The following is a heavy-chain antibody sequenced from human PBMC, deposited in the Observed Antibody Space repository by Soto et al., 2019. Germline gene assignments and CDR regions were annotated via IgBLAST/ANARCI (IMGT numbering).Heavy chain of an antibody. CDR3: ARDYYKYYDSSGYYRSPAY. CDR1: GFTFSSYA. Sequence: GGSLRLSCAASGFTFSSYAMHWVRQAPGKGLEWVAVISYAGSNKYYADSVKGRFTISRDNSKNTLYLQMNSLRAEDTAVYYCARDYYKYYDSSGYYRSPAYWGQGTLVTVSS. D-gene: IGHD3-22*01. J-gene: IGHJ4*02. CDR2: ISYAGSNK. V-gene: IGHV3-30-3*01.